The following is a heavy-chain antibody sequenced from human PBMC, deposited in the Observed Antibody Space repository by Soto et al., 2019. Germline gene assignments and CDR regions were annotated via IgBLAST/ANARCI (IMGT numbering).Heavy chain of an antibody. CDR3: AHKLPVTTSAFDI. CDR2: IYWTDDK. CDR1: GFSLNTSGVG. D-gene: IGHD4-17*01. J-gene: IGHJ3*02. V-gene: IGHV2-5*01. Sequence: SGPTLVNPTQTLTLTCTFSGFSLNTSGVGVGWVRQPPGRPLEWLAVIYWTDDKRYSPSLKSRLSITKDTSKNQVVLTMTNMDPMGTAIFFCAHKLPVTTSAFDIWGQGTMVTVSS.